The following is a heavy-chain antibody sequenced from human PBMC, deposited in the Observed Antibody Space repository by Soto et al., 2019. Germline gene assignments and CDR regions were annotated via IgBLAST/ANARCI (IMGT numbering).Heavy chain of an antibody. Sequence: PSQTISLTCAICGDSVSNNGATWNWIRQSPSRGLEWLGRAYYRSRWLYDYATSVRGRITTNPDTSKNRFSLQLNSVTPEDTAVYYCARDPPDFNSGFDYWGQGTPVTVS. CDR2: AYYRSRWLY. V-gene: IGHV6-1*01. CDR3: ARDPPDFNSGFDY. D-gene: IGHD2-15*01. CDR1: GDSVSNNGAT. J-gene: IGHJ4*02.